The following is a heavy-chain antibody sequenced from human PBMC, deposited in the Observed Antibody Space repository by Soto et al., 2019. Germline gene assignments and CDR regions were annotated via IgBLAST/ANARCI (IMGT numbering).Heavy chain of an antibody. CDR2: ISGSGGST. Sequence: EVQLLESGGGLVQPGGSLRLSCAASGFTFSSYAMSWVRQAPGKGLEWVSAISGSGGSTYYADSVKGRFTISRDNSKNTLYLQMNSLRAEDTAVYYCAKGRGVRCSSTSCYSYYYGMDAWGQGTTVTVSS. V-gene: IGHV3-23*01. CDR3: AKGRGVRCSSTSCYSYYYGMDA. D-gene: IGHD2-2*02. J-gene: IGHJ6*02. CDR1: GFTFSSYA.